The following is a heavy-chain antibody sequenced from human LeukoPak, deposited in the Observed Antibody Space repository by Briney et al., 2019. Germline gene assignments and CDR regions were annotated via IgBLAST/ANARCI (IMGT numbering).Heavy chain of an antibody. V-gene: IGHV3-53*01. CDR2: IYSGGST. CDR1: GFTVSSNY. D-gene: IGHD3-22*01. J-gene: IGHJ4*02. Sequence: GGSLRLSCAASGFTVSSNYMNWVRQAPGKGLEWVSVIYSGGSTYYADSVKGRFTISRDNSKNTVSLQMNSLRVEDTAVYYCARAHSSAYTPFDYWGQGTLVTVSS. CDR3: ARAHSSAYTPFDY.